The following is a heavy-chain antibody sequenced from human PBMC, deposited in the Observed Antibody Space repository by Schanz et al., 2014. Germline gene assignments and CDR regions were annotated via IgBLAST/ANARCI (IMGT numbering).Heavy chain of an antibody. V-gene: IGHV3-30*03. CDR2: ISYDGSSK. Sequence: QVQLVESGGGVVQPGRSLRLSCSASGFTLSSYGMHWVRQAPGKGLEWVALISYDGSSKNHADSVQGRFTISRDNSKNALYLQMNSLRAEDTAVYYCARVSTWADYYYYGMDVWGQGTTVTVSS. CDR3: ARVSTWADYYYYGMDV. D-gene: IGHD2-2*01. CDR1: GFTLSSYG. J-gene: IGHJ6*02.